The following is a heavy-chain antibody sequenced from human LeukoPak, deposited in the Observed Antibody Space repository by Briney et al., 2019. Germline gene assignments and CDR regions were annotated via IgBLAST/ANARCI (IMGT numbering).Heavy chain of an antibody. CDR3: ARAYYDILTGYYPEDY. CDR2: ISAYNGNT. Sequence: GASVKVSCKASGYTFTSYGISWVRQAPGQGLEWMGWISAYNGNTNYAQKLQGRVTMTTDTSTSTAYMELRSLRSDDTAVYYCARAYYDILTGYYPEDYWGQGTLVTVSS. J-gene: IGHJ4*02. V-gene: IGHV1-18*01. CDR1: GYTFTSYG. D-gene: IGHD3-9*01.